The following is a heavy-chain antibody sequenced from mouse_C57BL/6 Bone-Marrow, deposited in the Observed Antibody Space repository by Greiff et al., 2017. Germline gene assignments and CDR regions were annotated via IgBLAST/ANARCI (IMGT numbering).Heavy chain of an antibody. CDR3: ASYDYDVPY. Sequence: QVQLKESGPGLVQPSQSLSITCTVSGFSLTSSGVHWVRQSPGKGLAWLGVIWSGGSTDYNAAFISRLSISKDNSKSQVFFKMNSLQADDTAIYYCASYDYDVPYWGQGTLVTVSA. V-gene: IGHV2-2*01. J-gene: IGHJ3*01. CDR2: IWSGGST. CDR1: GFSLTSSG. D-gene: IGHD2-4*01.